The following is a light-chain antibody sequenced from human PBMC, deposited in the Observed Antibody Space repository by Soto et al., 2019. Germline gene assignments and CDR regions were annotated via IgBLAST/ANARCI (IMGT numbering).Light chain of an antibody. CDR2: DTS. V-gene: IGKV3-20*01. Sequence: TGLTQSAGTLSLSPGERAALSFRTSRTIRGNYLAGYQQKPGQAPSLLIYDTSSRATGIPDRFSGSGSGTDFALTISRVEPEDFAMYFCQQYGSAPGTFGQGTKVDIK. CDR3: QQYGSAPGT. CDR1: RTIRGNY. J-gene: IGKJ1*01.